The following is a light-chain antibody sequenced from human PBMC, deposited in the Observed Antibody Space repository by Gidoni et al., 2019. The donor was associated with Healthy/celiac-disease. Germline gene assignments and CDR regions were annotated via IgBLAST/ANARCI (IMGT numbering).Light chain of an antibody. V-gene: IGLV2-14*01. CDR3: SSYTSSSTLV. J-gene: IGLJ2*01. CDR1: SSDVGGYNY. Sequence: QPALTQPASVSGSPGQSITISCTGTSSDVGGYNYVSWYQQHPGKAPKLMSYDVSNRPSGVSNRFSGSKSGNTASLTISGLQAEDEADYYCSSYTSSSTLVFGGGTKLTVL. CDR2: DVS.